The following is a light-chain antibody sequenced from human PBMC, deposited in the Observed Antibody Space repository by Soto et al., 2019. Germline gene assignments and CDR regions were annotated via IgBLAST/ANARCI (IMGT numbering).Light chain of an antibody. CDR1: SSNIGNNY. Sequence: QSVLTQPPSVSAAPGQKVTISCSGSSSNIGNNYVSWYQQLPGTAPKLLIYENKKRPSGIPDRFSGSKSGTSATLGITGLQTGDEADYYCGTWDSSLSAGVFGGGTKVTVL. CDR3: GTWDSSLSAGV. CDR2: ENK. V-gene: IGLV1-51*02. J-gene: IGLJ3*02.